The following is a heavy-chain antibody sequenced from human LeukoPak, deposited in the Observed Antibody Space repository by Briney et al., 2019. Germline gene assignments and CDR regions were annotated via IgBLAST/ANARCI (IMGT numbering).Heavy chain of an antibody. CDR2: INHSGST. CDR1: GGSISSSSYY. D-gene: IGHD1-1*01. J-gene: IGHJ3*02. V-gene: IGHV4-39*07. Sequence: PSETLSLTCTVSGGSISSSSYYWGWIRQPPGKGLEWIGEINHSGSTNYNPSLKSRVTISVDTSKNQFSLKLSSVTAADTAVYYCARGPPWIDAFDIWGQGTMVTVSS. CDR3: ARGPPWIDAFDI.